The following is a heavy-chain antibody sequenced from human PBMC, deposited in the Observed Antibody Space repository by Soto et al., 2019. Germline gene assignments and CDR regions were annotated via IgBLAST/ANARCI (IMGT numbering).Heavy chain of an antibody. D-gene: IGHD3-3*01. CDR3: ARVSFSGFGVADPPVGWFDP. V-gene: IGHV4-30-4*01. Sequence: QVHLQESGPGLVKPSQTLSLTCTVSGGFVNSVNNYWSWIRQPPGQVLEWLGYIFYTGSIYYNPSLKSRITISIDTSKNRFSLKLTSVTAADTAVYYCARVSFSGFGVADPPVGWFDPWGQGTLVTVSS. CDR1: GGFVNSVNNY. J-gene: IGHJ5*02. CDR2: IFYTGSI.